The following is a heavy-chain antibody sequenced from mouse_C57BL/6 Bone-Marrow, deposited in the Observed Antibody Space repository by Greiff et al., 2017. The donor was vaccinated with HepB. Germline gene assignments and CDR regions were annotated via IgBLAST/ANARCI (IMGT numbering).Heavy chain of an antibody. V-gene: IGHV1-47*01. CDR3: ARRSACGRSYECAY. D-gene: IGHD1-1*01. J-gene: IGHJ3*01. CDR1: GYTFTTYP. Sequence: QVQLKESGAELVKPGASVKMSCKASGYTFTTYPIEWMKQNHGKSLEWIGNFHPYNDDTKYNEKFKGKATLTVEKSSSTVYLELSRLTSDDSAVYYCARRSACGRSYECAYGGQGTLVTVSA. CDR2: FHPYNDDT.